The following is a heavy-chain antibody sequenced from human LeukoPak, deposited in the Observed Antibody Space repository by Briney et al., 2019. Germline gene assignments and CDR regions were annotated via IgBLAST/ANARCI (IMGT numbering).Heavy chain of an antibody. Sequence: SETLSLTCTVSGGSISTYFWSWIRQPPGKGLEWIGYIYHSGSTNYNPSLESRVTIAVDTSKNQFSLKLNSLTAADTAVYYCARGEYGSGSYYTEYFQHWGQGTLVTVSS. CDR1: GGSISTYF. CDR3: ARGEYGSGSYYTEYFQH. J-gene: IGHJ1*01. CDR2: IYHSGST. D-gene: IGHD3-10*01. V-gene: IGHV4-59*01.